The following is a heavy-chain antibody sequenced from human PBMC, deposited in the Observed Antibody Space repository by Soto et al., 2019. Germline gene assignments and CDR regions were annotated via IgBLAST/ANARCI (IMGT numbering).Heavy chain of an antibody. CDR2: ISAYNGNT. CDR1: GYTFTSYG. CDR3: ERSCSRTCGPRGILDY. J-gene: IGHJ4*02. D-gene: IGHD2-2*01. Sequence: QVQLVQSGAEVKKPGASVKVSCKASGYTFTSYGISWVRQAPGQGLEWMGWISAYNGNTNYAQKLQGRVTMNTDTATRTAYMELRSLRSDHTAVYYCERSCSRTCGPRGILDYCGQGTLVTVSS. V-gene: IGHV1-18*04.